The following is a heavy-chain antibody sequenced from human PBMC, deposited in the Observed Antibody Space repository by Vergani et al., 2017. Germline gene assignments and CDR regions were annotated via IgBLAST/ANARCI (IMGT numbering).Heavy chain of an antibody. CDR3: AREVSCRLTYYYGSGSSHYYGMDV. CDR2: INPNSGGT. V-gene: IGHV1-2*04. D-gene: IGHD3-10*01. CDR1: GYTFTGYY. Sequence: QVQLVQSGAEVKKPGASVKVSCKASGYTFTGYYMHWVRQAPGQGLEWMGWINPNSGGTNYAQKFQGWVTMTRDTSISTAYMELSRLRSDDTAVYYCAREVSCRLTYYYGSGSSHYYGMDVWGQGTTVTVSS. J-gene: IGHJ6*02.